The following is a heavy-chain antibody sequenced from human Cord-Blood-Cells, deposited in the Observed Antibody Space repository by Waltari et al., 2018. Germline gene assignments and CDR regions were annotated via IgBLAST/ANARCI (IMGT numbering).Heavy chain of an antibody. D-gene: IGHD2-21*01. Sequence: QVQLVQSGAEVKKPGASVKVSCKASGSTFTVTYIPWVRQAPGQGLEWMGWINPNSGGTNYAQKFQGRVTMTRDTSISTAYMELSRLRSDDTAVYYCARDVMATIDYWGQGTLVTVSS. CDR2: INPNSGGT. CDR1: GSTFTVTY. J-gene: IGHJ4*02. CDR3: ARDVMATIDY. V-gene: IGHV1-2*02.